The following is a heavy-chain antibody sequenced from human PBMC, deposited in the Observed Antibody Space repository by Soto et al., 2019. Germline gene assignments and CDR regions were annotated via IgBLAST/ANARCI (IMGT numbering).Heavy chain of an antibody. CDR2: IYYSGST. D-gene: IGHD3-3*01. J-gene: IGHJ4*02. CDR3: ARLPDYDFWSGRITEPIDY. V-gene: IGHV4-39*01. CDR1: GGSISSSSYY. Sequence: SETLSLTCTVSGGSISSSSYYWGWLRPPPGKGLEWIGSIYYSGSTYYNPSIKSRVTISVDTSKNQFSLKLSSVTAADTAVYYCARLPDYDFWSGRITEPIDYWGQGTLVTVSS.